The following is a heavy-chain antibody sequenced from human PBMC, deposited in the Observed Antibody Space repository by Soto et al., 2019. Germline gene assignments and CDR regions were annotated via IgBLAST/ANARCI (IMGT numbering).Heavy chain of an antibody. V-gene: IGHV4-39*01. D-gene: IGHD4-4*01. CDR2: IYYSGST. J-gene: IGHJ5*02. CDR3: ARLRPPSTVTVEH. CDR1: GGSISSSSYY. Sequence: SETLSLTCTVSGGSISSSSYYWGWIRQPPGKGLEWIGSIYYSGSTYYNPSLKSRVTISVDTSKNQFSLKLSSVTAADTAVYYCARLRPPSTVTVEHWGQGTLVTVSS.